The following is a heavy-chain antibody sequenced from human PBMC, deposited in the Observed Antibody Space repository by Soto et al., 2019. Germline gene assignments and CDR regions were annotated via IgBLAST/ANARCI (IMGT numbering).Heavy chain of an antibody. D-gene: IGHD3-3*01. CDR3: ARDIPIPITTIFGVVIIDEYYYGMDV. V-gene: IGHV3-11*06. CDR2: ISSSSSYT. CDR1: GFTFSDYY. J-gene: IGHJ6*02. Sequence: GGSLRLSCAASGFTFSDYYMSWIRQAPGKGLEWVSYISSSSSYTNYADSVKGRFTISRDNAKNSLYLQMNSLRAEDTAVYYCARDIPIPITTIFGVVIIDEYYYGMDVWGQGTTVTVSS.